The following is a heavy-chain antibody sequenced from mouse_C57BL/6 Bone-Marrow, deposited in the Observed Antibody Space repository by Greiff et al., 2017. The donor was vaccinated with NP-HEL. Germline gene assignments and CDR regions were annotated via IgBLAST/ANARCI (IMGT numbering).Heavy chain of an antibody. CDR2: ISRGGGNT. V-gene: IGHV5-9*01. CDR3: ARRLSLYYYDYGD. J-gene: IGHJ1*03. D-gene: IGHD1-2*01. CDR1: GFTFSSYS. Sequence: EVQLLQSGAGLVKPGASLKLSCAASGFTFSSYSMSWVRQTPEKRLEWVATISRGGGNTYYPASVKGRSTITTDNAKNTLYLQMSSLTSEDTALYYGARRLSLYYYDYGDRGTAITVT.